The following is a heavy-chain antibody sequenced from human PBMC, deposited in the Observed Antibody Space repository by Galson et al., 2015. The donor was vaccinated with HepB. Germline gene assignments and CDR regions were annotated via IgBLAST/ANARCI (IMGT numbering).Heavy chain of an antibody. V-gene: IGHV3-30*18. D-gene: IGHD5-24*01. CDR1: GFTFSSYG. CDR3: AKGLEMATIDDAFDI. J-gene: IGHJ3*02. CDR2: ISYDGSNK. Sequence: SLRLSCAASGFTFSSYGMHWVRQAPGKGLEWVAVISYDGSNKYYADSVKGRFTISRDNSKNTLYLQMNSLRAEDTAVYYCAKGLEMATIDDAFDIWGQGTMVTVSS.